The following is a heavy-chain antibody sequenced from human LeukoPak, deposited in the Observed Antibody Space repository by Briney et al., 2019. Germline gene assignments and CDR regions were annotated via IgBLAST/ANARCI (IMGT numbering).Heavy chain of an antibody. CDR2: INPSGGST. D-gene: IGHD6-6*01. CDR1: GYTFTSYY. Sequence: ASVKVSCKASGYTFTSYYMRWVRQAPGQGLEWMGIINPSGGSTSYAQKFQGRVTMTRDMSTSTVYMELSSLRSEDTAVYYCARADWDSSSSVWFAPWGQGTLVTVSS. J-gene: IGHJ5*02. CDR3: ARADWDSSSSVWFAP. V-gene: IGHV1-46*01.